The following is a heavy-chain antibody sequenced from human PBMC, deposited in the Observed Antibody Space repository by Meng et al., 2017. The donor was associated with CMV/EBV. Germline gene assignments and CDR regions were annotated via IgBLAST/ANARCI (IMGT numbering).Heavy chain of an antibody. V-gene: IGHV3-30*02. CDR1: RFTFSSYG. Sequence: GGSLRLSCAASRFTFSSYGMYWVRQAPGKGLEWVAFIRYDGSNRDYADSVKGGFTISRDNSKNTLYLQKTSLRDEDTAVYYCEKDPGIAAAGVYYYYGMDVWGQGTTVTVSS. CDR2: IRYDGSNR. D-gene: IGHD6-13*01. J-gene: IGHJ6*02. CDR3: EKDPGIAAAGVYYYYGMDV.